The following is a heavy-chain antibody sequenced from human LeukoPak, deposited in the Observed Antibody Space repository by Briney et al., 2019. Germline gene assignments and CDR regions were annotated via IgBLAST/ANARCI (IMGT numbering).Heavy chain of an antibody. V-gene: IGHV1-18*01. CDR3: ARWGKYQLLYDYYYYYMDV. Sequence: GASVKVSCKASGYTFTSYGISWVRQAPGQGLEWMGWISAYNSNTNYAQKLQGRVTMTTDTSTSTAYMELRSLRSDDTAVYYCARWGKYQLLYDYYYYYMDVWGKGTTVTVSS. J-gene: IGHJ6*03. CDR2: ISAYNSNT. D-gene: IGHD2-2*02. CDR1: GYTFTSYG.